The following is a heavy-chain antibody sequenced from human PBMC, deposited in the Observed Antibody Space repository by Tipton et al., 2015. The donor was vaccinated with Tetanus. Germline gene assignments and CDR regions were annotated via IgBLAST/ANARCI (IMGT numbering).Heavy chain of an antibody. D-gene: IGHD5-18*01. CDR1: GGSFSAYY. CDR3: ARGGSYSYGPRGFDL. V-gene: IGHV4-34*01. CDR2: INHSGST. J-gene: IGHJ2*01. Sequence: TLSLTCAVYGGSFSAYYWSWIRQSPGKGLEWIGEINHSGSTTYSPSFKSRVTISVDTPKNQFSLKLTSLTVAVTAVYYCARGGSYSYGPRGFDLWGRGTLVTVSS.